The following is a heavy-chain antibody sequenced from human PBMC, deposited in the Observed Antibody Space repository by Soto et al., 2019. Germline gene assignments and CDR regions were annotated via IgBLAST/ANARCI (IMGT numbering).Heavy chain of an antibody. V-gene: IGHV1-8*01. D-gene: IGHD3-10*01. J-gene: IGHJ4*02. Sequence: GASVKVSCKASGYTFTRYDINWVRQATGQGLEWMGWMNPNSGNTGYAQKFQGRVTMTRNTSISTAYMELSSLRSEDTAVYYCARGSYYYYGSRSVPEYYFDYWGQGTLVTVSS. CDR2: MNPNSGNT. CDR1: GYTFTRYD. CDR3: ARGSYYYYGSRSVPEYYFDY.